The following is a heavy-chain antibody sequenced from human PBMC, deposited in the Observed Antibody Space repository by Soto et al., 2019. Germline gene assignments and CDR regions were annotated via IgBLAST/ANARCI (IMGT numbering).Heavy chain of an antibody. V-gene: IGHV3-7*05. J-gene: IGHJ4*02. D-gene: IGHD1-7*01. Sequence: GGSLRLSCAASGFTFSSYWMSWVRQAPGKGLEWVANIKQDGSEKYYVDSVKGRFTISRDNAKNSLYLQMNSLRAEDTAVYYCARDQLALGTWNYMTFDYWGQGTLVTVSS. CDR2: IKQDGSEK. CDR3: ARDQLALGTWNYMTFDY. CDR1: GFTFSSYW.